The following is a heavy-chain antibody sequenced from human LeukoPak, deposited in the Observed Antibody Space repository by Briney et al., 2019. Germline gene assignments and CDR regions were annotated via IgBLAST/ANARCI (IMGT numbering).Heavy chain of an antibody. D-gene: IGHD6-13*01. Sequence: GGSLRLSCAASRLTFSNAWMSWVRQAPGKGLEWVGRIKGKTDGGATDYAAPVKGRFTISRDDSKNTVYLQMSSLKTEDTAVYYCTAHSASWYWGQGTLVTVSS. CDR1: RLTFSNAW. V-gene: IGHV3-15*01. CDR3: TAHSASWY. J-gene: IGHJ4*02. CDR2: IKGKTDGGAT.